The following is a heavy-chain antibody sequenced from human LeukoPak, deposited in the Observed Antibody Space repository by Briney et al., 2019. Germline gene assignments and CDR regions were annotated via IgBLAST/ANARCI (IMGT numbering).Heavy chain of an antibody. Sequence: VASVKVSCKASGGTFSSYAISWVRQAPGQGLEWMGRIIPILGIANYAQKFQGRVTITADKSTSTAYMELSSLRSEDTAVYYCARDIMTGYSSNWGQGTLVTASS. J-gene: IGHJ4*02. V-gene: IGHV1-69*04. CDR3: ARDIMTGYSSN. D-gene: IGHD3-9*01. CDR2: IIPILGIA. CDR1: GGTFSSYA.